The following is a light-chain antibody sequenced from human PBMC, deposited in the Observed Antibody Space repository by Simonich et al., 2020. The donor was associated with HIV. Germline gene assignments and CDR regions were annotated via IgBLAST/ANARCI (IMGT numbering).Light chain of an antibody. CDR2: LGS. CDR1: QSLLHSNGYNY. J-gene: IGKJ5*01. Sequence: DIVMTQSPLSLPVTPGEPASISCRSSQSLLHSNGYNYLDWYLQKPGQSPQLLIYLGSKWASGVPDRFSGSGSGTDFTLKISRVEAEDVGVYYCMQALQTPITFGQGTRLEIK. V-gene: IGKV2-28*01. CDR3: MQALQTPIT.